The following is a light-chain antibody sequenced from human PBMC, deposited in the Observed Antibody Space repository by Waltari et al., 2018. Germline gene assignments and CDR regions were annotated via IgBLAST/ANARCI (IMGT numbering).Light chain of an antibody. CDR1: QTITSTY. J-gene: IGKJ3*01. CDR2: SAS. Sequence: IVLTQSPGTLSLSPGERATLSCRASQTITSTYLAWYQQKPGQTPRLLIYSASSRATGVPDMFSGSGSGADFTLSISRLEPEDSAVYYCHQSGTSPFTFGPGTKVEIK. CDR3: HQSGTSPFT. V-gene: IGKV3-20*01.